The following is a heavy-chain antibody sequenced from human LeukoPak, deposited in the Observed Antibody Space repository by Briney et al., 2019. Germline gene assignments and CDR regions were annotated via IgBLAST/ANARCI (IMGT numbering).Heavy chain of an antibody. J-gene: IGHJ4*02. Sequence: PGGSLRLSCAASGFTFSSYAMHWVRQAPGKGLEWVANINQGESEKYYVDSVKARFTISRDNAKNSLYLQMNSLRAEDSAVYYCAIDPRHNSALWGQGTLVTVSS. CDR2: INQGESEK. CDR1: GFTFSSYA. CDR3: AIDPRHNSAL. D-gene: IGHD1-1*01. V-gene: IGHV3-7*01.